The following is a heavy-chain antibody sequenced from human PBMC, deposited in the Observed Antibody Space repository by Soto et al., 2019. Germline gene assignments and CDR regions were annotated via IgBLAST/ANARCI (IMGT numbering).Heavy chain of an antibody. Sequence: ASVKVSCKVSGYTLTELSMHWVRQAPGKGLEWMGGFDPEDGETIYAQKFQGRVTMTEDTSTDTAYMELSSLRSEDTAVYYCGXVSELRYFDWAYYYMDVWGKGTTVTVSS. J-gene: IGHJ6*03. V-gene: IGHV1-24*01. CDR1: GYTLTELS. CDR3: GXVSELRYFDWAYYYMDV. CDR2: FDPEDGET. D-gene: IGHD3-9*01.